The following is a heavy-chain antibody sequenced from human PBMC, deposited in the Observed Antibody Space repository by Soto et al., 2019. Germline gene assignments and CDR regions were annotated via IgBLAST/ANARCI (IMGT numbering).Heavy chain of an antibody. CDR2: IWYDGSNK. V-gene: IGHV3-33*01. CDR3: ARDLRAAAGPMYYFDY. D-gene: IGHD6-13*01. CDR1: GFTFSSYG. Sequence: QVQLVESGGGVVQPGRSLRLSCAASGFTFSSYGMHWVRQAPGKGLEWVAVIWYDGSNKYYADSVKGRFTISRDNSKNTMYLQMNSLRAEDTAVYYCARDLRAAAGPMYYFDYWGQGTLVTVSS. J-gene: IGHJ4*02.